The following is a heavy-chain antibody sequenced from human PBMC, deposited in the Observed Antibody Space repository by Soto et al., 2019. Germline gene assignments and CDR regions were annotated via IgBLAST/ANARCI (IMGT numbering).Heavy chain of an antibody. J-gene: IGHJ6*03. V-gene: IGHV3-48*01. CDR2: ISSSSSTI. Sequence: EVQLVESGGGLVQPGGSLRLSCAASGFTFSSYSMNWVRQAPGKGLEWVSYISSSSSTIYYADSVKGRFTISRDNAKNSLYLQMNSLRAEDTAVYYCARDTVPAASYYYYYYMDVWGKGTTVTVSS. CDR3: ARDTVPAASYYYYYYMDV. CDR1: GFTFSSYS. D-gene: IGHD2-2*01.